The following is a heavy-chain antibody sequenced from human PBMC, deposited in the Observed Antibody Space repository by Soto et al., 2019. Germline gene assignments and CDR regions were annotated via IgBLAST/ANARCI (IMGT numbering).Heavy chain of an antibody. CDR1: GFAFSSYA. CDR2: ISPQGGSS. Sequence: GGSLRLSCSASGFAFSSYAMHWVRQTPGKGLEYVSAISPQGGSSYYADSVKGRFTISRDDSKNTVYLQMSSLRPDDTAVYYCVNMMIARGAFDFWGQGTLVTVSS. V-gene: IGHV3-64D*06. CDR3: VNMMIARGAFDF. D-gene: IGHD2-21*01. J-gene: IGHJ4*02.